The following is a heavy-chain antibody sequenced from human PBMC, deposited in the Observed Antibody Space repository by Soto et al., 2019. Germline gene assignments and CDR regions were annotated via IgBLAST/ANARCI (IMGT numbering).Heavy chain of an antibody. V-gene: IGHV3-30-3*01. Sequence: GGSLRLSCAASGFTFSSYAMHWVRQAPGKGLEWVAVISYDGSNKYYADSVKGRFTISRDNSKNTLYLQMNSLRAEDTAVYYCARGPRGVVTTTQTYYYYGMDVWGQGTTVTVSS. D-gene: IGHD2-21*02. J-gene: IGHJ6*02. CDR3: ARGPRGVVTTTQTYYYYGMDV. CDR2: ISYDGSNK. CDR1: GFTFSSYA.